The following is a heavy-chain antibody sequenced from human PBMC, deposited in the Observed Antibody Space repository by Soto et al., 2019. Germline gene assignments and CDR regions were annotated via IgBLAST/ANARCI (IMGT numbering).Heavy chain of an antibody. CDR1: RGPIRNYL. D-gene: IGHD3-16*01. CDR3: ARIRGLGEVSPYFDH. CDR2: ISYSGTT. J-gene: IGHJ4*02. V-gene: IGHV4-59*01. Sequence: QGPPQGWGPGLVKPLGDLAPPWTCSRGPIRNYLLTWVRPPPGRGLEWIGYISYSGTTNYNASLKSRVTISVDTPANQFSLRVRSVTAADTAVYYWARIRGLGEVSPYFDHWGQGARVTVSS.